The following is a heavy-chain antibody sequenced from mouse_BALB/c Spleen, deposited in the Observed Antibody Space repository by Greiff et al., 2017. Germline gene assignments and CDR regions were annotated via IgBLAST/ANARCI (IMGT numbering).Heavy chain of an antibody. V-gene: IGHV5-9-4*01. J-gene: IGHJ2*01. Sequence: EVQVVESGGGLVKPGGSLKLSCAASGFTFSSYAMSWVRQSPEKRLEWVAEISSGGSYTYYPDTVTGRFTISRDNAKNTLYLEMSSLRSEDTAMYYCARGLDSSGYVDYWGQGTTLTVSS. D-gene: IGHD3-2*01. CDR3: ARGLDSSGYVDY. CDR2: ISSGGSYT. CDR1: GFTFSSYA.